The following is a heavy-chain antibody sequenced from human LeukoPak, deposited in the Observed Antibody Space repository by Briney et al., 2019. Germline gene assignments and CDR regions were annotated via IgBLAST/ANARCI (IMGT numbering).Heavy chain of an antibody. CDR3: ARDRYALGY. J-gene: IGHJ4*02. CDR2: IYYSGST. Sequence: PSETLSLTCTVSGGSISPYHWSWIRQPPGKGLEWIGYIYYSGSTNYNPSLKSRVTISADTSKNQFSLKLSSVTAADTAVYYCARDRYALGYWGQGTLVTVSS. V-gene: IGHV4-59*01. CDR1: GGSISPYH. D-gene: IGHD5-18*01.